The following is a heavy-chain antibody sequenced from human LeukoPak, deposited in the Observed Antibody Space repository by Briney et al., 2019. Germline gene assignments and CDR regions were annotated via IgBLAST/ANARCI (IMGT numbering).Heavy chain of an antibody. D-gene: IGHD5-18*01. V-gene: IGHV4-34*01. J-gene: IGHJ4*02. Sequence: PSGTLSLTCAVYGGSFSGYYWSWIRQPPGKGLEWIGEINHSGSTNYNPSLKSRVTISVDTSKNQFSLKLSSVTAADTAVYYCARGRSYTAMVYYFDYWGQGTLVTVSS. CDR3: ARGRSYTAMVYYFDY. CDR2: INHSGST. CDR1: GGSFSGYY.